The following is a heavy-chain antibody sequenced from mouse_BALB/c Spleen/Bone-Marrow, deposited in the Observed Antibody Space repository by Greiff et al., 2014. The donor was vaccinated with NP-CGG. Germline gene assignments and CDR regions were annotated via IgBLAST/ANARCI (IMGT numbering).Heavy chain of an antibody. J-gene: IGHJ3*01. D-gene: IGHD4-1*01. Sequence: EVQLQQSGTVLARPGASLRMSCKASGYTFTNYWINWIKQRPGQGLEWIGAIYPGNNDAKYTQKFKAKAKLTAVTSTSTADRELSSLTNEDSAVYYCARNWDWVFAYWGQGTLVTVSA. V-gene: IGHV1-5*01. CDR2: IYPGNNDA. CDR1: GYTFTNYW. CDR3: ARNWDWVFAY.